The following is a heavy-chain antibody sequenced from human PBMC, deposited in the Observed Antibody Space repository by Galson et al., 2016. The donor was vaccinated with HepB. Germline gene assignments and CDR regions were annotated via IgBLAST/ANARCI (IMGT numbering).Heavy chain of an antibody. V-gene: IGHV1-69*10. CDR3: ARVAPEFDCVDGVCYSGVPKSPYYMDV. J-gene: IGHJ6*03. CDR2: IIPILDTV. CDR1: GGTFSTYA. D-gene: IGHD2-8*01. Sequence: SVKVSCKASGGTFSTYAISWVRQAPGQGLEWMGGIIPILDTVKYAQKFQGRVTITADKSTNTAYMELSTLRSEDTAVYYCARVAPEFDCVDGVCYSGVPKSPYYMDVWGKGTTVTVSS.